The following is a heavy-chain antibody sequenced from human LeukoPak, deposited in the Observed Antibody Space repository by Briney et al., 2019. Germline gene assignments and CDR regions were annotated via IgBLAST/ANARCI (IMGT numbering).Heavy chain of an antibody. J-gene: IGHJ3*02. V-gene: IGHV3-7*01. CDR2: IKQDGSET. D-gene: IGHD6-13*01. CDR3: ARFIASPGPDAFDI. Sequence: GGSLRLSCAASGFTSGSYWMSWVRQAPGKGLEWVANIKQDGSETYYLDSVKGRFTISRDNAQNSLYLQMNSLRADETAVYSCARFIASPGPDAFDIWGQGTLVTVSS. CDR1: GFTSGSYW.